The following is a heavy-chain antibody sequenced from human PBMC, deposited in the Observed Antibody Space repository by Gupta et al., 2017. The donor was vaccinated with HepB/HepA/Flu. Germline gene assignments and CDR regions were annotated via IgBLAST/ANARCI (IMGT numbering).Heavy chain of an antibody. Sequence: QVQLVQSGAEVKKPGSSVKVSCKASVGTFSSYAISWVRQAPGQGLEWMGGIIPIFGTANYAQKCQGRVTITADESTSTAYMELSSLRSEDTAVYYCVRGPAAMARGSAADYWGQGTLVTVSS. CDR1: VGTFSSYA. J-gene: IGHJ4*02. D-gene: IGHD2-2*01. CDR2: IIPIFGTA. V-gene: IGHV1-69*01. CDR3: VRGPAAMARGSAADY.